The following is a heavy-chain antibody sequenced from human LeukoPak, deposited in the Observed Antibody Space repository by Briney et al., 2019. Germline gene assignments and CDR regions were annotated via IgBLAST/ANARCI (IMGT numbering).Heavy chain of an antibody. J-gene: IGHJ4*02. Sequence: QPGGSLRLSCVGSGFTFSSHWMSWVRQAPGKGLEWVAGISYDGRSKEYVDSVKGRFTISRDNSKNTLYLQMNSLKAEDTAVYYCAKDRGYSHGFDYWGQGTLVTVSS. CDR2: ISYDGRSK. D-gene: IGHD5-18*01. CDR3: AKDRGYSHGFDY. CDR1: GFTFSSHW. V-gene: IGHV3-30*18.